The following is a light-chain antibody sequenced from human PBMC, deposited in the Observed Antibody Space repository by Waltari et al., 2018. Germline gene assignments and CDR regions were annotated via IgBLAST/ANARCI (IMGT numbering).Light chain of an antibody. CDR2: RDN. V-gene: IGLV1-44*01. Sequence: QPVLTQPPSASGTPGQRVTISCSGRHSNIGANTVKWYQQLPGTAPKLLIYRDNRLFSGAPDRFSASKSGTSASLAITGLQSEDEADYYCSTWDDSLSGVLFGEGTKLTVV. J-gene: IGLJ2*01. CDR1: HSNIGANT. CDR3: STWDDSLSGVL.